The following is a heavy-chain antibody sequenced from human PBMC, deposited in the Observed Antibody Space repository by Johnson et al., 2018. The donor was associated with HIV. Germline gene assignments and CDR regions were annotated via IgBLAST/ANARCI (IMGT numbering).Heavy chain of an antibody. D-gene: IGHD6-19*01. V-gene: IGHV3-53*01. CDR3: ARDHGWSRGWLFDAFDI. CDR2: IYSGGST. J-gene: IGHJ3*02. Sequence: VQLVESGGGVVQPGRSLRLSCAASGFTVSSNYMSWVRQAPGKGLEWVSVIYSGGSTYYADSVKGRFTISRDNSKNTLYLQMNSLRAEDTAVYYCARDHGWSRGWLFDAFDIWGQGTMVTVSS. CDR1: GFTVSSNY.